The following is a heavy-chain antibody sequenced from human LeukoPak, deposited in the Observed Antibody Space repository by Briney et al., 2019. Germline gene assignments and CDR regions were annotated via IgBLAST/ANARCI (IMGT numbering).Heavy chain of an antibody. Sequence: GGSLRLSCAVSGFTFSGHWMFWVRQAPGKGLVWVSSINSDGSSTSHTDSVKGRFTVSRDNAKNSLYLQMNSLRAEDMALYYCAKSGYYYYMDVWGKGTTVTVSS. J-gene: IGHJ6*03. V-gene: IGHV3-74*01. CDR1: GFTFSGHW. D-gene: IGHD3-10*01. CDR2: INSDGSST. CDR3: AKSGYYYYMDV.